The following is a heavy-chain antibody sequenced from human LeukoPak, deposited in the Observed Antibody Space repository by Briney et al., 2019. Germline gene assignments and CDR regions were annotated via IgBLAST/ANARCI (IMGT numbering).Heavy chain of an antibody. J-gene: IGHJ5*02. CDR3: ARDRAVTMVRGVSWFDP. V-gene: IGHV1-8*01. Sequence: GASVKVSCNTSGYTFTNYDINWVRQATGQGLEWMGWMSPNSGDTGYAQKFQDRVTMTRNTSISTAYMELSSLRSEDTAVYYCARDRAVTMVRGVSWFDPWGQGTLVTVSS. CDR2: MSPNSGDT. CDR1: GYTFTNYD. D-gene: IGHD3-10*01.